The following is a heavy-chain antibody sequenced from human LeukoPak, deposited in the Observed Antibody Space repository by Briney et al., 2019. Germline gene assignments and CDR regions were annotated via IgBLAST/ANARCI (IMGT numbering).Heavy chain of an antibody. J-gene: IGHJ6*02. CDR1: GYTFTSYY. D-gene: IGHD3-3*01. Sequence: GASVKVSCEASGYTFTSYYMHWVRQAPGQGLEWMGIINPSGGSTSYAQKFQGRVTMTRDTSTSTVYMELSSLRSEDTAVYYCAALESGDGMDVWGQGTTVTVSS. V-gene: IGHV1-46*01. CDR2: INPSGGST. CDR3: AALESGDGMDV.